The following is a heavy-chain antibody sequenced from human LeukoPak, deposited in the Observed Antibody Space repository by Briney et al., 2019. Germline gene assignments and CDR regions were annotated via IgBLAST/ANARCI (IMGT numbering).Heavy chain of an antibody. CDR2: IYTSGSP. D-gene: IGHD3-16*01. Sequence: SETLSHTCTLSGVSLCSYHGSCTPPPPGRRRVWFARIYTSGSPKPTPPHQSRDTMSVDTSKNTFPLTLRSVTAAHTAVYYCARGCLHPQDSWGQGTLVTAAS. J-gene: IGHJ4*02. CDR3: ARGCLHPQDS. CDR1: GVSLCSYH. V-gene: IGHV4-4*07.